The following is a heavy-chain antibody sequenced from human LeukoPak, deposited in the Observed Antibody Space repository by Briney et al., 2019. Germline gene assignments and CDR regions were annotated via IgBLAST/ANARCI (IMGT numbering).Heavy chain of an antibody. CDR1: GGSISSYY. D-gene: IGHD3-10*01. Sequence: PSETLSLTCTVSGGSISSYYWSWIRQPPGKGLEWIGYIYYSGSTNYNPSLKSRVTMSVDTSKNQFSLKRSSVTAADTAVYYCARALWFGEFDYWGQGTLVTVSS. J-gene: IGHJ4*02. V-gene: IGHV4-59*12. CDR3: ARALWFGEFDY. CDR2: IYYSGST.